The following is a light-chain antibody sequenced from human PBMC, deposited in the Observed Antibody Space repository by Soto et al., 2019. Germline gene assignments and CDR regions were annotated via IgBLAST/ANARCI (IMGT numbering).Light chain of an antibody. Sequence: DIVMTQSPATLSVSPGERATLSCRASQSLSSNLAWYQQKPGQAPRLLIYGASTRATGIPARFSGSGSGTEFTLTISSLQSEDFTVYYCQQYNNWPLTFGGGTKVDIK. V-gene: IGKV3-15*01. CDR2: GAS. CDR3: QQYNNWPLT. CDR1: QSLSSN. J-gene: IGKJ4*01.